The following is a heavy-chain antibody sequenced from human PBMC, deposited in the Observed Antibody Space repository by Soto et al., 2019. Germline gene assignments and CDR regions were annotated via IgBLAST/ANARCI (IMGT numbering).Heavy chain of an antibody. V-gene: IGHV1-24*01. CDR1: GYTLTELS. D-gene: IGHD4-17*01. J-gene: IGHJ4*02. Sequence: GASVKVSCKVSGYTLTELSMHWVRQAPGKGLEWMGGFDPEDGETIYAQKFQGRVTMTEDTSTDTAYTELSSLRSEDTAVYYCETVVTYGDYPTGDYWGQGTLVTVSS. CDR3: ETVVTYGDYPTGDY. CDR2: FDPEDGET.